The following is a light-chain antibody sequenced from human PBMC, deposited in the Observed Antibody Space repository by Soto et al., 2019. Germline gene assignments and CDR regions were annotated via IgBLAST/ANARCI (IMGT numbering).Light chain of an antibody. CDR3: GSWDSSLSAYV. J-gene: IGLJ1*01. CDR1: SSNIGGNS. CDR2: DDN. Sequence: QSVMTQPPSVSAAPGQKVTISCSGRSSNIGGNSVSWYQQLPGTAPKILIYDDNKRHSGIPDRFSGSKSGTSATLGITGFETGDEADYYCGSWDSSLSAYVFGTGTNLTVL. V-gene: IGLV1-51*01.